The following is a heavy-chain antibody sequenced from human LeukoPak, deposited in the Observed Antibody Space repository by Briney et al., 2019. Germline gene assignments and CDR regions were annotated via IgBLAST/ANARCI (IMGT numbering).Heavy chain of an antibody. V-gene: IGHV4-39*02. CDR3: TRGSYDVLTGYSTLGEY. J-gene: IGHJ4*02. D-gene: IGHD3-9*01. Sequence: PSETLSLTCTVSGGSLSSSSYYWGWVRQPPGKGLEWIGNIYYSGSTYYNPSLKSRLTISLDTSQRHFSLRLSSVTAGDTASYYCTRGSYDVLTGYSTLGEYWGQGTLVTVSS. CDR2: IYYSGST. CDR1: GGSLSSSSYY.